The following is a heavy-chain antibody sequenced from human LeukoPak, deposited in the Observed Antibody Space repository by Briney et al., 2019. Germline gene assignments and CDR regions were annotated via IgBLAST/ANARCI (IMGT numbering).Heavy chain of an antibody. V-gene: IGHV3-7*01. CDR2: IKQDGSEK. Sequence: PGGSLRLSCAASGFTFSSYWMSWVRQAPGKGLEWVANIKQDGSEKYYVDSVKGRFTISRDNAKNSLYLQMNSLRAEDTAVYYCAMNFDWLPSRVGYWGQGILVTVSS. J-gene: IGHJ4*02. CDR3: AMNFDWLPSRVGY. D-gene: IGHD3-9*01. CDR1: GFTFSSYW.